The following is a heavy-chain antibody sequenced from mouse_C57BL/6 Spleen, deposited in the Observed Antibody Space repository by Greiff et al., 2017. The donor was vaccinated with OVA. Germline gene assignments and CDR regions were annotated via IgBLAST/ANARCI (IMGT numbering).Heavy chain of an antibody. CDR2: IDPSDSYT. CDR1: GYTFTSYW. CDR3: ARWGGKGDAMDY. V-gene: IGHV1-69*01. D-gene: IGHD1-3*01. Sequence: VQLQQPGAELVMPGASVKLSCKASGYTFTSYWMHWVKQRPGQGLEWIGEIDPSDSYTNYNQKFKSKSTLTVDKSSRTAYLQLSSLTSEDSAVYYCARWGGKGDAMDYWGQGTSVTVSS. J-gene: IGHJ4*01.